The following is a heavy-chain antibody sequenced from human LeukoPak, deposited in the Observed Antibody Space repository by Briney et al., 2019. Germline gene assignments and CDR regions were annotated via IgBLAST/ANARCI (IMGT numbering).Heavy chain of an antibody. CDR3: AKGRGLSYDYGVDY. CDR2: INSDGSST. V-gene: IGHV3-74*01. CDR1: GFTFSSHW. Sequence: GGSLRLSCAASGFTFSSHWMDWVRQAPGKGLVWVSRINSDGSSTTYADSVKGRFTISRDNAKNTMYLQVNSLRVEDTAVYYCAKGRGLSYDYGVDYWGQGTLVTVSS. J-gene: IGHJ4*02. D-gene: IGHD4-17*01.